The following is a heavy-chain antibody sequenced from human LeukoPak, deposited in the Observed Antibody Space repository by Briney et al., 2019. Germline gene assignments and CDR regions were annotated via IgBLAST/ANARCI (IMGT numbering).Heavy chain of an antibody. J-gene: IGHJ4*02. D-gene: IGHD2/OR15-2a*01. CDR1: GFTFSSYA. Sequence: GRSLRLSCAASGFTFSSYAMSWVRQAPGKGLEWVSAISGSGGSTYYADSVKGRFTISGDNFKNTLYLQMNSLRAEDTAVYYCAKDLQYPDPGGVGYWGQGTLVTVSS. CDR2: ISGSGGST. CDR3: AKDLQYPDPGGVGY. V-gene: IGHV3-23*01.